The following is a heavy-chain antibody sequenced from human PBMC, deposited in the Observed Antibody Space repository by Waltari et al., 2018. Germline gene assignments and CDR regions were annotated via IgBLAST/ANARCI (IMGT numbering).Heavy chain of an antibody. J-gene: IGHJ6*02. CDR3: ARHSAYAGTGYYYGMDV. Sequence: QLQLQESGPGLVKPSETLSLTCAVSGGSISSNNYYWDWIRQPPGKGLEWIGRIYYSGSTYYNPALKSLVTISVDTSKNHFSLKLGSVTAADTSLYYCARHSAYAGTGYYYGMDVWGQGTTVTVSS. CDR1: GGSISSNNYY. D-gene: IGHD6-13*01. CDR2: IYYSGST. V-gene: IGHV4-39*01.